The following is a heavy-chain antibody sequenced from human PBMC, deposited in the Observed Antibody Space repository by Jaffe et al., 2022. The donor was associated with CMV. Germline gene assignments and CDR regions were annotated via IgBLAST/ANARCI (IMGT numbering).Heavy chain of an antibody. J-gene: IGHJ6*02. CDR2: IWYDGSNK. CDR1: GFTFSSYG. D-gene: IGHD3-10*01. V-gene: IGHV3-33*01. Sequence: QVQLVESGGGVVQPGRSLRLSCAASGFTFSSYGMHWVRQAPGKGLEWVAVIWYDGSNKYYADSVKGRFTISRDNSKNTLYLQMNSLRAEDTAVYYCARDLGYGSGSYYGFYYYYGMDVWGQGTTVTVSS. CDR3: ARDLGYGSGSYYGFYYYYGMDV.